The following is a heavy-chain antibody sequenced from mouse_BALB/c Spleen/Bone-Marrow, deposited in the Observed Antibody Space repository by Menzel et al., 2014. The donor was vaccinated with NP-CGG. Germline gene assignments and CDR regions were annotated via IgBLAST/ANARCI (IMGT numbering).Heavy chain of an antibody. CDR3: ARKYGKGGDY. J-gene: IGHJ2*01. CDR1: GYTFTGYW. D-gene: IGHD2-10*02. CDR2: IDPSDSET. V-gene: IGHV1-61*01. Sequence: QVQLQQSGAELVRPGASVKSSCKASGYTFTGYWMNWVKQRPGQGLEWIGMIDPSDSETHYNQMFKDKATLSVDKSSSTAYMQLSSLTSDDSAVYYCARKYGKGGDYWGQGTTLTVSS.